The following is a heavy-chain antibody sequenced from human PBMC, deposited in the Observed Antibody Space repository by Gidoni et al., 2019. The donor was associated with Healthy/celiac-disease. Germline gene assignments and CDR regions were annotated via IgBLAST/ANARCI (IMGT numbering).Heavy chain of an antibody. CDR2: IIPIFGTA. CDR1: GGTFSSYA. J-gene: IGHJ6*02. D-gene: IGHD1-1*01. V-gene: IGHV1-69*01. CDR3: ARVNNPMEYYYYYGMDV. Sequence: QVQLVQSGAEVKKPGSSVKVSCKASGGTFSSYAISWVRQAPGQGLEWMGGIIPIFGTANYAQKFQGRVTITADESTSTAYMELSSLRSEDTAVYYCARVNNPMEYYYYYGMDVWGQGTTVTVSS.